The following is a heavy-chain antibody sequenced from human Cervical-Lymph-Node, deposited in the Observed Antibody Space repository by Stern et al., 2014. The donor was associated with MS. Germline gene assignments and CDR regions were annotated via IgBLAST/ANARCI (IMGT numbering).Heavy chain of an antibody. V-gene: IGHV3-30-3*01. J-gene: IGHJ1*01. CDR1: GFTFSSFA. CDR3: ARDASEYSMSRYFQQ. Sequence: VQLLESGGGVVQPGTSLRLSCAASGFTFSSFAMHWVRQAPGKGLQWLGVTLSDGGNEYYSDSVKGRFTISRDNSRNTVFLQMNNLRAEDTGVYFCARDASEYSMSRYFQQWGQGTRVTVSS. CDR2: TLSDGGNE. D-gene: IGHD6-6*01.